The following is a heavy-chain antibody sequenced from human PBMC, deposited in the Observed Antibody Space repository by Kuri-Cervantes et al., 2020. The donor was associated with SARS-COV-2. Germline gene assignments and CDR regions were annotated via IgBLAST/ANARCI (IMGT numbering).Heavy chain of an antibody. CDR2: ISAFNGNT. CDR3: ARLDAVVYFGMDV. J-gene: IGHJ6*02. Sequence: ASVKASCKASGYSFTSFGITWVRQAPGQGLEWMGWISAFNGNTNYAQKFRDRVALTTDTSTSIAYMELRTLRSDDTAVYYCARLDAVVYFGMDVWGQGTTVTVSS. D-gene: IGHD5-18*01. CDR1: GYSFTSFG. V-gene: IGHV1-18*01.